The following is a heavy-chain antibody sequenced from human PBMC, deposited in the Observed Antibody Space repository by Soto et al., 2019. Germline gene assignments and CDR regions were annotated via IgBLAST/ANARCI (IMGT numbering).Heavy chain of an antibody. CDR2: IYHSGST. V-gene: IGHV4-30-2*01. J-gene: IGHJ4*02. CDR1: GGSISSGGYS. Sequence: TLSLTCAVSGGSISSGGYSWSWIRQPPGKGLEWIGYIYHSGSTYYNPSLKSRVTISVDRSKNQFSLNLSSVTAADTAVHYCARVPDYWGQGTLVTVSS. CDR3: ARVPDY.